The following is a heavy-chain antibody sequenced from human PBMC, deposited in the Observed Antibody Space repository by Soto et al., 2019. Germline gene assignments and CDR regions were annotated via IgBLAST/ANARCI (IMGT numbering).Heavy chain of an antibody. D-gene: IGHD4-17*01. J-gene: IGHJ4*02. Sequence: SETLSLTCAVSGGSISSSNWWSWVRQPPGKGLEWIGEIYHSGSTNYNPSLKSRVTISVDKSKNQFSLKLSSVTAADTAVYYCARLPYDYGDSFAYWGQGTLVTVSS. CDR1: GGSISSSNW. V-gene: IGHV4-4*02. CDR3: ARLPYDYGDSFAY. CDR2: IYHSGST.